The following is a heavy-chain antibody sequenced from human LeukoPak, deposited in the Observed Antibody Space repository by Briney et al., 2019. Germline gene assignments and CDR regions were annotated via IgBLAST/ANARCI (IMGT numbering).Heavy chain of an antibody. D-gene: IGHD1-26*01. Sequence: GGSLRLSCAASGFTFSSYGMHWVRQAPGKGLEWVAFIRYDGSNKYYADSVKGRFTISRDNSKNTLYLLMNSLRAEDTAVYYCAKDRSYRDHAFDIWGQGTMVTVSS. CDR3: AKDRSYRDHAFDI. CDR1: GFTFSSYG. V-gene: IGHV3-30*02. CDR2: IRYDGSNK. J-gene: IGHJ3*02.